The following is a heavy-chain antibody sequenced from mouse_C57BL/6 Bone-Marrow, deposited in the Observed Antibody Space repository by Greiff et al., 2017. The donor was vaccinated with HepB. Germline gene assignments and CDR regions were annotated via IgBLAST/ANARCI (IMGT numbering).Heavy chain of an antibody. D-gene: IGHD2-3*01. CDR1: GFTFSDYY. CDR3: ARHDGYLFAY. CDR2: ISNGGGST. Sequence: EVKLMESGGGLVQPGGSLKLSCAASGFTFSDYYMYWVRQTPEKRLEWVAYISNGGGSTYYPDTVKGRFTISRDNAKNTLYLQMSRLKSEDTAMYYCARHDGYLFAYWGQGTLVTVSA. J-gene: IGHJ3*01. V-gene: IGHV5-12*01.